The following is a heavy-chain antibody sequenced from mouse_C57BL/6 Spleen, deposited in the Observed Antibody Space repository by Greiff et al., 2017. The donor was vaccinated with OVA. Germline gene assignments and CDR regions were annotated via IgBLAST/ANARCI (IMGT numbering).Heavy chain of an antibody. CDR3: ATAAQATGYFDY. CDR2: INPNNGGT. D-gene: IGHD3-2*02. V-gene: IGHV1-26*01. Sequence: EVQLQQSGPELVKPGASVKISCKASGCTFTDYYMNWVKQSHGKSLEWIGDINPNNGGTSYNQKFKGKATLTVDKSSSTAYMELRSLTSEDSAVYYCATAAQATGYFDYWGQGTTLTVSS. CDR1: GCTFTDYY. J-gene: IGHJ2*01.